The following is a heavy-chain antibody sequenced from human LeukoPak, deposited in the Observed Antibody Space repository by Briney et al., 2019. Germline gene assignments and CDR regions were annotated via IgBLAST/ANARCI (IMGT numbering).Heavy chain of an antibody. CDR1: GFTFDDYA. CDR2: ISWNSGSI. J-gene: IGHJ4*02. Sequence: GRSLRLSCAASGFTFDDYAMHWVRQAPGKGLEWVSGISWNSGSIGYADSVKGRFTISRDNAKNSLYLQMNSLRAEDTALYYCAKDLGYCSSTSCHSGFDCWGQGTLVTVSS. D-gene: IGHD2-2*01. CDR3: AKDLGYCSSTSCHSGFDC. V-gene: IGHV3-9*01.